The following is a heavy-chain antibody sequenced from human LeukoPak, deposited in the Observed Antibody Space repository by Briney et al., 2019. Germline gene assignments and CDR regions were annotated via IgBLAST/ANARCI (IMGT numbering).Heavy chain of an antibody. V-gene: IGHV1-2*02. CDR3: ARDYYDSSGYPDH. CDR2: INPNSGGT. Sequence: ASVKVSCKASGYIFTGYYMHWVRQAPGQGLEWMGWINPNSGGTNYAQKFQGRVTMTRDTSISTAYMELSRRRSDDTAVYYCARDYYDSSGYPDHWGQGTLVTVSS. CDR1: GYIFTGYY. D-gene: IGHD3-22*01. J-gene: IGHJ5*02.